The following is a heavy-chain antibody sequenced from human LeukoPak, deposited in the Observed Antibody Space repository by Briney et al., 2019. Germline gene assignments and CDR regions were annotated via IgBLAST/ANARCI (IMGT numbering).Heavy chain of an antibody. V-gene: IGHV1-69*13. CDR1: GGTFSSYA. CDR2: IIPIVGTA. J-gene: IGHJ4*02. CDR3: TRDGGQHLGVLNY. D-gene: IGHD2-2*01. Sequence: ASVKSSCKASGGTFSSYAISWVRQAPGQGLEWMGGIIPIVGTANYAQKFQGRVTITADESTSTAYMELSSLRSDDTAVYYCTRDGGQHLGVLNYWGQGTQVIVSS.